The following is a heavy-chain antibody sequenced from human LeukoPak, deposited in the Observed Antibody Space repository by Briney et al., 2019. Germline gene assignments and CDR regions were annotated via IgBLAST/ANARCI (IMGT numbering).Heavy chain of an antibody. CDR2: INPNSGGT. D-gene: IGHD6-13*01. Sequence: ASVKVSCKASGYTFTGYYMHWVRQAPGQRLEWMGWINPNSGGTNYAQKFQGRVTMTRDTSISTAYMELGRLRSDDTAVYYCARVYSSTNYYYYGMDVWGQGTTVTVSS. CDR3: ARVYSSTNYYYYGMDV. J-gene: IGHJ6*02. V-gene: IGHV1-2*02. CDR1: GYTFTGYY.